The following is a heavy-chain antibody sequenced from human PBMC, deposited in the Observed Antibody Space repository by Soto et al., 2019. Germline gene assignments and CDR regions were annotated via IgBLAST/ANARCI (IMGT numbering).Heavy chain of an antibody. CDR3: ARSRGNTIFGVVARGYYGMDV. Sequence: GGSLRLSCAASGFTFSNAWMSWVRQAPGKGLEWVGRIKSKTDGGATDYAAPVKGRFTISRDDSKNTLYLQMNSLKTEDTAVYYCARSRGNTIFGVVARGYYGMDVWGQGTTVTVSS. CDR2: IKSKTDGGAT. V-gene: IGHV3-15*01. D-gene: IGHD3-3*01. CDR1: GFTFSNAW. J-gene: IGHJ6*02.